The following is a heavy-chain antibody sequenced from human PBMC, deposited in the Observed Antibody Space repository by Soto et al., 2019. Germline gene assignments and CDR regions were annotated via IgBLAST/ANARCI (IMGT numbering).Heavy chain of an antibody. CDR3: ATSVGIAPTGEDGMDV. CDR2: IIPILTTP. CDR1: GGTFSIYG. D-gene: IGHD2-8*02. V-gene: IGHV1-69*01. J-gene: IGHJ6*02. Sequence: QVQLVQSGAEVKKTGSSVKVPCKASGGTFSIYGFSWVRQAPGQGPVWIGGIIPILTTPNYAQKFQGRVTIVADESTTTVYMELSSLKFEDTAVYYCATSVGIAPTGEDGMDVWGQGTSVTVSS.